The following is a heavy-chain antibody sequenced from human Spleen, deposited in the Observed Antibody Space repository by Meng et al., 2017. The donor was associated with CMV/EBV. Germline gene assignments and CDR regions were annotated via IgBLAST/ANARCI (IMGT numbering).Heavy chain of an antibody. V-gene: IGHV3-30*04. CDR2: ISYDGSNK. Sequence: GESLKISCAASGFTFSSYAMHWVRQAPGKGLEWVAVISYDGSNKYYADSVKGRFTISRDNSKNTLYLQMNSLRAEDTAVYYCARGGGYQLLLVYFDYWGQGTLVTVSS. CDR3: ARGGGYQLLLVYFDY. CDR1: GFTFSSYA. D-gene: IGHD2-2*01. J-gene: IGHJ4*02.